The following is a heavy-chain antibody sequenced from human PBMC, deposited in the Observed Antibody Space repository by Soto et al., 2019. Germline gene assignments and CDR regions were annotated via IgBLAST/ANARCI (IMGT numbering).Heavy chain of an antibody. D-gene: IGHD2-8*01. CDR1: GYTFTSYG. J-gene: IGHJ6*02. CDR2: ISAYNGNT. Sequence: ASVKVSCKASGYTFTSYGISWVRQAPGQGLEWMGWISAYNGNTNYAQKLQGRVTMTTDESTSTAYMELSSLRSDDTAVYYCARGSAFCDYATHPSGIAVWGQRNSVPVSS. V-gene: IGHV1-18*01. CDR3: ARGSAFCDYATHPSGIAV.